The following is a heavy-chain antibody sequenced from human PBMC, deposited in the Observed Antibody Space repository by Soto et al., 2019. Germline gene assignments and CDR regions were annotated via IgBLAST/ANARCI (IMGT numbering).Heavy chain of an antibody. V-gene: IGHV4-39*01. CDR1: GGSITRSSHY. CDR2: IYFTGST. Sequence: SETLSLTCTVSGGSITRSSHYWGWFRQPPGEGLEWIGSIYFTGSTYYNPSLKSRVTMSVDTSTNLFSLKLRSVTAADTALFYFANGVSIEAAGNFYYGMDVWGQGTTVTVSS. CDR3: ANGVSIEAAGNFYYGMDV. D-gene: IGHD6-13*01. J-gene: IGHJ6*02.